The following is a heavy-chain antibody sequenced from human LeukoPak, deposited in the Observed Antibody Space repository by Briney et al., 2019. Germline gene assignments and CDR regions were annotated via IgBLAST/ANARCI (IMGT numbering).Heavy chain of an antibody. Sequence: GGSLRLSCAASGFTFSDYYMSWIRQAPGKGQEWVSYISSSGSTIYYADSVKGRFTIPRDNAKNSLYLQMNSLRAEDTAVYYCARGGYYYDSSGYYPEDYWGQGTLVTVSS. D-gene: IGHD3-22*01. V-gene: IGHV3-11*04. CDR3: ARGGYYYDSSGYYPEDY. CDR1: GFTFSDYY. J-gene: IGHJ4*02. CDR2: ISSSGSTI.